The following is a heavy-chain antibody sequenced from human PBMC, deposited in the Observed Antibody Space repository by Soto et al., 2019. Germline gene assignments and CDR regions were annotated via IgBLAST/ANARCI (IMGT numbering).Heavy chain of an antibody. Sequence: ASVKVSCKASGYTFPSYGISWVRQAPGQGLEWMGWISAYNGNTNYAQKLQGRVTMTTDTSTSTAYMELRSLRSDDTAVYYCARYACIFGYCTNGVCYTMRWEFDYWGHGTLVTVSS. CDR1: GYTFPSYG. CDR2: ISAYNGNT. D-gene: IGHD2-8*01. CDR3: ARYACIFGYCTNGVCYTMRWEFDY. V-gene: IGHV1-18*01. J-gene: IGHJ4*01.